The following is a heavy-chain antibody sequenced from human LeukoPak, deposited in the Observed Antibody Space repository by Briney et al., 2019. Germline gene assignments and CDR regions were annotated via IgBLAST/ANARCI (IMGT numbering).Heavy chain of an antibody. J-gene: IGHJ1*01. V-gene: IGHV3-7*01. Sequence: PGGSLRLSCAASGFTFSTYWMSWVRQAPGKGLEWVANTKEDGGEKYYVDSVKGRFTISRDNAENSLYLQMNSLRAEDTAVYYCAKGLDCSGDLCSRVFPEYFQHWGQGTLVTVSS. D-gene: IGHD2-15*01. CDR3: AKGLDCSGDLCSRVFPEYFQH. CDR1: GFTFSTYW. CDR2: TKEDGGEK.